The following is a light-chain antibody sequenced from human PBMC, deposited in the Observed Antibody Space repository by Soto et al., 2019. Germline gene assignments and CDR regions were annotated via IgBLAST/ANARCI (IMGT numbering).Light chain of an antibody. CDR1: QSVSSAY. CDR3: QQYGNSPPWT. CDR2: GAS. J-gene: IGKJ1*01. Sequence: DIVLTQSPGTLSLSPGERATLSCRASQSVSSAYLAWYQQKPGQAPSLLIYGASTRATGIPDRFSGSGSGTDFTLTISRLEAEDLAVYYCQQYGNSPPWTFGQGTKVEIK. V-gene: IGKV3-20*01.